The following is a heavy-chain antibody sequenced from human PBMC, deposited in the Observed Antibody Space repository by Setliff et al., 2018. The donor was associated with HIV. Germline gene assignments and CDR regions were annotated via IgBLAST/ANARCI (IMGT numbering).Heavy chain of an antibody. V-gene: IGHV5-10-1*01. CDR1: GKSLSNYW. J-gene: IGHJ3*02. CDR3: SRGIAVAGHDFANTPGDI. D-gene: IGHD6-19*01. CDR2: IDPSDSYI. Sequence: GASLKISCKGSGKSLSNYWINWVRQMPGKGLEWMGRIDPSDSYINYGPSFQGHVTISADKSTTTAFLQWSSLKASDSAMYYCSRGIAVAGHDFANTPGDIWGQGTMVTVSS.